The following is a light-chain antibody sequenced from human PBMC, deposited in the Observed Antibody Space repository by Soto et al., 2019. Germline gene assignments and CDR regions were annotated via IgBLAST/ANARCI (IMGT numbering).Light chain of an antibody. CDR1: QSVSSSY. CDR2: GAS. Sequence: EIVLTQSPGTLSLSPEERATLSCRASQSVSSSYLAWYQQKPGQAPRLHIYGASSRATGIPDRFSGSASGTDFTLTIWRLEPEDYAVYYCQQYGSSYPWTFGQGTKVDIK. CDR3: QQYGSSYPWT. J-gene: IGKJ1*01. V-gene: IGKV3-20*01.